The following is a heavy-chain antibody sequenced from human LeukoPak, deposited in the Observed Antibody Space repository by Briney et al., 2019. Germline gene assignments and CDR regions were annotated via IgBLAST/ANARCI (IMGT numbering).Heavy chain of an antibody. D-gene: IGHD3-9*01. Sequence: ASVKVSCKASGYTFTSYGISWVRQAPGQGLEWMGWINPNSGGTNYAQKFQGRVTMTRDTSISTAYMELSRLRSDDTAVYYCARGYYDILTGYYSWGHYWGQGTLVTVSS. CDR2: INPNSGGT. CDR3: ARGYYDILTGYYSWGHY. V-gene: IGHV1-2*02. J-gene: IGHJ4*02. CDR1: GYTFTSYG.